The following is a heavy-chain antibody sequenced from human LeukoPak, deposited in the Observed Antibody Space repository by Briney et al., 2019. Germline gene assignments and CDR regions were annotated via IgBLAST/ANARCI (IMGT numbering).Heavy chain of an antibody. CDR3: ARVAGNWFDP. J-gene: IGHJ5*02. D-gene: IGHD6-19*01. CDR2: IIPIFGTA. CDR1: GGTFSSYA. V-gene: IGHV1-69*13. Sequence: ASVTVSCKASGGTFSSYAISWVRQAPGQGLEWMGGIIPIFGTANYAQKFQGRVTITADESTSTAYMELSSLRSEDTAVYYCARVAGNWFDPWGQGTLVTVSS.